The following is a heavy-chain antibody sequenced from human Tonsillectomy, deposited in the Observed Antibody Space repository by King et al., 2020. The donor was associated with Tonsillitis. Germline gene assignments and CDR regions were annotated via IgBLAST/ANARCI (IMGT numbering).Heavy chain of an antibody. J-gene: IGHJ6*02. Sequence: VQLVESGAEVKKPGESLKISCEGSGYSFTSYWIAWVRQMPGRGLEWMGVIYSGDSDTKYSPSFQGQVTISTDRSISTASLQGSSLKASDTAMYDCARHNAPPEYASGYYYGMDVWAKGPRSPSP. V-gene: IGHV5-51*01. D-gene: IGHD2-8*01. CDR1: GYSFTSYW. CDR3: ARHNAPPEYASGYYYGMDV. CDR2: IYSGDSDT.